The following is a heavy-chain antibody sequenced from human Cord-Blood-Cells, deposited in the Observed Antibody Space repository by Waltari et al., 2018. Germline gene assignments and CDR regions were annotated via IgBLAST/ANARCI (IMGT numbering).Heavy chain of an antibody. CDR3: ARLNVPFYYDSSGYYYFDY. J-gene: IGHJ4*02. V-gene: IGHV4-39*07. D-gene: IGHD3-22*01. CDR2: VYYSGST. CDR1: GGSISSSSYY. Sequence: QLQLQESGPGLVKPSETLSLTCTVPGGSISSSSYYWGWISQPPGKGLEWIGRVYYSGSTYYNPSLKSRVTISVDTSKNQFSLKLSSVTAADTAVYYCARLNVPFYYDSSGYYYFDYWGQGTLVTVSS.